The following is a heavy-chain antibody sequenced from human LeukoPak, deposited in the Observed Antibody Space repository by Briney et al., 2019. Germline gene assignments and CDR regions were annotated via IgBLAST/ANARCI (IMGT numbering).Heavy chain of an antibody. CDR2: IKQDASFR. CDR3: ARDGYGGYLDC. V-gene: IGHV3-7*01. CDR1: GFTFSGSW. Sequence: GGSLRLPCAASGFTFSGSWMSWVRQAPGKGLEWVANIKQDASFRGYIDSVKGRFTISRDNDENSVYLEMNRLRDEDTAVYYCARDGYGGYLDCWGQGTLVTVSS. J-gene: IGHJ4*02. D-gene: IGHD6-13*01.